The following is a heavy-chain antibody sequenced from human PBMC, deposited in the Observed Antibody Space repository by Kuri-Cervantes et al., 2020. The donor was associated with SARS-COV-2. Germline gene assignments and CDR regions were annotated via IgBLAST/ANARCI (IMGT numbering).Heavy chain of an antibody. Sequence: GGSLRLSCAASGFTFDDYGMSWVRQAPGKGLEWVAFIRYDGSNKYYADSVKGRFTISRDNSKNTLYLQMNSLRAEDTAVYYCARGEHFTNGVSYGDHYFGLWGRGTLITVSS. CDR2: IRYDGSNK. CDR1: GFTFDDYG. D-gene: IGHD2-8*01. V-gene: IGHV3-30*02. CDR3: ARGEHFTNGVSYGDHYFGL. J-gene: IGHJ2*01.